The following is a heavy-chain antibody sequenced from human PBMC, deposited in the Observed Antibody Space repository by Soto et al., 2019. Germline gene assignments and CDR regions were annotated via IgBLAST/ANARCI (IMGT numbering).Heavy chain of an antibody. Sequence: QVQLVQSGAEVKKPGSSVKVSCKASGGTFSSYAISWVRQAPGQGLEWMGGIIPIFGTANYAQKFKGRVTMPADEYTSSAYMELSSLTSEDTGVYYCARSNHYYYYGMDVGGQGTKVTVAS. V-gene: IGHV1-69*01. CDR2: IIPIFGTA. CDR3: ARSNHYYYYGMDV. D-gene: IGHD4-4*01. CDR1: GGTFSSYA. J-gene: IGHJ6*02.